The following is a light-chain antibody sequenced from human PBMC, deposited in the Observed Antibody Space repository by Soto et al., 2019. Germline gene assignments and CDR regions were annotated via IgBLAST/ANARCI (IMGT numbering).Light chain of an antibody. CDR3: QQYKSYPYT. CDR1: HDITNY. V-gene: IGKV1-16*01. CDR2: AAS. Sequence: DTQMTQTPSSLSAFVGDRVTITCRASHDITNYLAWFQQQPEKAPKSLIYAASTLQSGVPSRFSGSGFGADFTLTIDSLQPEDFATYYCQQYKSYPYTFGQGTKLEI. J-gene: IGKJ2*01.